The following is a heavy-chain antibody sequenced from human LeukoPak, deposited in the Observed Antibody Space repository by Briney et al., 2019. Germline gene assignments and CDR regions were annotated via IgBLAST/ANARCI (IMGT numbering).Heavy chain of an antibody. Sequence: PGGSLRLSCAASGFTFSGRWMSWVRQAPGKGLEWVANIKPEGSEKNYVDSVKGRFTISRDNAKSSLYLQMNSLRVEDTAVYYCARDPSAGSESWGQGTLVTVSS. CDR2: IKPEGSEK. V-gene: IGHV3-7*01. CDR1: GFTFSGRW. D-gene: IGHD6-25*01. J-gene: IGHJ4*02. CDR3: ARDPSAGSES.